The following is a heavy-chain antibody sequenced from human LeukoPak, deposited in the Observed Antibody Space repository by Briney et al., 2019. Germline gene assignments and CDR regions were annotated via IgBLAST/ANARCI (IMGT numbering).Heavy chain of an antibody. J-gene: IGHJ6*02. D-gene: IGHD3-3*01. CDR3: ARDIPSDFWSGYYTFYYYYGMDV. Sequence: GGSLRLSCAASGFTFSSYSMNWVRQAPGKGLEWVSSISSSSSYIYYADSVKGRFTISRDNAKNSLYLQMNSLRAEDTAVYYCARDIPSDFWSGYYTFYYYYGMDVWGQGTTVTVSS. CDR1: GFTFSSYS. V-gene: IGHV3-21*01. CDR2: ISSSSSYI.